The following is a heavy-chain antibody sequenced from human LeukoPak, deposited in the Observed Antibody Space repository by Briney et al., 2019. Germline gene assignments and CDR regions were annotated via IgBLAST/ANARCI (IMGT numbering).Heavy chain of an antibody. Sequence: GGSLRLSCAASGFTVSSNYMSWVRRAPGKGLEWVSVIYSGGSTYYADSVKGRFTISRDNSKNTLYLQMNSLRAEDTAVYYCARWYDSSGYYPYYFDYWGQGTLVTVSS. CDR2: IYSGGST. CDR1: GFTVSSNY. CDR3: ARWYDSSGYYPYYFDY. V-gene: IGHV3-53*01. J-gene: IGHJ4*02. D-gene: IGHD3-22*01.